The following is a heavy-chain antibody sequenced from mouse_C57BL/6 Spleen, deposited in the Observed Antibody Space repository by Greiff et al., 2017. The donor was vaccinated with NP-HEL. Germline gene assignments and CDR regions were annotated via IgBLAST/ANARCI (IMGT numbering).Heavy chain of an antibody. V-gene: IGHV1-82*01. Sequence: VQLQQSGPELVKPGASVKISCKASGYAFSSSWMNWVKQRPGQGLEWIGRIYPGDGDTNYNGKFKGKATLTADKSSSTAYMQLSNLTSEDSAVYFCAIWDYYGSSDYAMDYWGQGTSVTVSS. CDR3: AIWDYYGSSDYAMDY. J-gene: IGHJ4*01. CDR1: GYAFSSSW. CDR2: IYPGDGDT. D-gene: IGHD1-1*01.